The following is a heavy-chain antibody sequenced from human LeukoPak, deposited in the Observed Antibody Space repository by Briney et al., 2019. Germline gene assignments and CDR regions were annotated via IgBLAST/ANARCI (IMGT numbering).Heavy chain of an antibody. D-gene: IGHD3-10*01. CDR3: ARGVLLWFGDTKGAFDI. CDR2: IYYSGST. J-gene: IGHJ3*02. CDR1: GGSISSSSYY. V-gene: IGHV4-39*01. Sequence: SETLSLTCTVSGGSISSSSYYWGWIRQPPGKGLEWIGSIYYSGSTYYNPSLKSRVTISVDTSKNQFSLKLSSVTAADTAVYYCARGVLLWFGDTKGAFDIWGQGTMVTVSS.